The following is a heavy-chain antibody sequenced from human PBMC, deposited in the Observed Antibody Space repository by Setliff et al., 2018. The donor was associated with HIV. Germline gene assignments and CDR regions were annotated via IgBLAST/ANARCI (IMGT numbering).Heavy chain of an antibody. CDR2: ISGYSGHT. Sequence: ASVKVSCKASGYTFSDYDVAWVRQAPGQGLEWMGWISGYSGHTSYAQKIQGRVTMTTDTSTSTAYMELRSLRSDDTAVYYCARDRYARASYYYDSSGYYAFDPWGQGTLVTVSS. CDR1: GYTFSDYD. CDR3: ARDRYARASYYYDSSGYYAFDP. J-gene: IGHJ5*02. D-gene: IGHD3-22*01. V-gene: IGHV1-18*01.